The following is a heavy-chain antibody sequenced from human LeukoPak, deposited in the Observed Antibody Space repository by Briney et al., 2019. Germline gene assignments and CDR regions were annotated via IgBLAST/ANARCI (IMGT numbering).Heavy chain of an antibody. Sequence: GGSLRLSCAASGFTFSIYWMSWVRQAPGKGLEWVANIKQDGSEKYYVDSVKGRFTISRDNAKNSLYLQMNSLRAEDTAVYYCAREHAIATDYWGQGTLVTVSS. CDR2: IKQDGSEK. D-gene: IGHD2-2*01. CDR1: GFTFSIYW. J-gene: IGHJ4*02. V-gene: IGHV3-7*05. CDR3: AREHAIATDY.